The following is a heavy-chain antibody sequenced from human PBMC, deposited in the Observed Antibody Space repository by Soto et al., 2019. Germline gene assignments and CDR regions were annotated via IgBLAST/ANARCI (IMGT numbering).Heavy chain of an antibody. D-gene: IGHD5-18*01. Sequence: EVQLLESGGDLVQPGGSLRLSCAASGFTFTTYAMTWVRRAPGKGLEWVSTITPSSDGSYYADSVMGRFTISRDNSKNTLYLQMSGLRAEDTAVYYCARGGPRDGYRDLDYWGQGTQVTVSS. CDR1: GFTFTTYA. V-gene: IGHV3-23*01. J-gene: IGHJ4*02. CDR2: ITPSSDGS. CDR3: ARGGPRDGYRDLDY.